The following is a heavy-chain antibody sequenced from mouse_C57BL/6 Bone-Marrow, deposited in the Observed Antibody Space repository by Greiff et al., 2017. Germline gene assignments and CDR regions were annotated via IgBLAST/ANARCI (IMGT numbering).Heavy chain of an antibody. V-gene: IGHV5-17*01. Sequence: EVQGVESGGGLVKPGGSLTLSCAASGFTFSDYGMHWVRQAPEKGLEWVAYISSGSSTIYYADTVKGRFTISRDNAKNTLFLQMTSLRSEDTAMYYCARGGYPHYYAMDYWGQGTSVTVSS. CDR2: ISSGSSTI. CDR1: GFTFSDYG. J-gene: IGHJ4*01. D-gene: IGHD2-2*01. CDR3: ARGGYPHYYAMDY.